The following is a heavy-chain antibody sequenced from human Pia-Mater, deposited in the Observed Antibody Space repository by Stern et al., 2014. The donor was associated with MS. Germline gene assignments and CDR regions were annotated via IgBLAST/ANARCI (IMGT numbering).Heavy chain of an antibody. CDR1: GDSISSYTHY. D-gene: IGHD2-8*02. V-gene: IGHV4-39*01. Sequence: VQLVESGPGLVKPSETLSLTCAVSGDSISSYTHYWAWIRQPPGKGLEWLGSGYYSGATYYNPSLKSPVTISVDTYQNPFSLGLNSVTAADTAVYYCAKHACTGAACPFDLWGQGTLVTVSS. CDR3: AKHACTGAACPFDL. CDR2: GYYSGAT. J-gene: IGHJ4*02.